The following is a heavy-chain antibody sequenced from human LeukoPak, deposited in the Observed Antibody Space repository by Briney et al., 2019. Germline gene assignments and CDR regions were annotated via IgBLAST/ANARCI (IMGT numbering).Heavy chain of an antibody. J-gene: IGHJ3*02. CDR3: ARVVAVAGTQGAFDI. V-gene: IGHV1-69*05. CDR2: IIPIFGTA. D-gene: IGHD6-19*01. CDR1: GYTFTNYG. Sequence: ASVKVSCKASGYTFTNYGISWVRQAPGQGLEWMGGIIPIFGTANYAQKFQGRVTITTDESTSTAYMELSSLRSEDTAVYYCARVVAVAGTQGAFDIWGQGTMVTVSS.